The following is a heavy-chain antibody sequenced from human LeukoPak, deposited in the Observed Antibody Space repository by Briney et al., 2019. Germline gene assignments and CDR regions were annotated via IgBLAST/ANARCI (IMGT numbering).Heavy chain of an antibody. CDR1: GYTFTTYD. D-gene: IGHD4-17*01. CDR2: MNPNSGGT. Sequence: ASVKVSCKASGYTFTTYDINWVRQAPGQGLEWVAWMNPNSGGTVYAQNFQGRVTLARDTSIGTAYMELNSLTSEDTAVYYCARVPYGDYAFDPWGQGTLVTVSS. V-gene: IGHV1-8*01. J-gene: IGHJ5*02. CDR3: ARVPYGDYAFDP.